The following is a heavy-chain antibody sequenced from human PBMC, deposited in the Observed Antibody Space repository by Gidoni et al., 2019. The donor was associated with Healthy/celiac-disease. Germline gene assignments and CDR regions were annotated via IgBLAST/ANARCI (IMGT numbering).Heavy chain of an antibody. D-gene: IGHD3-10*01. V-gene: IGHV1-3*01. CDR1: GYPFTSYA. CDR3: ARPYGSGIHGGWFDP. J-gene: IGHJ5*02. Sequence: QVQLVQSGAEVKKPGASVKVSCKASGYPFTSYAMHWVRQAPGQRLEWMGWINAGNGNTKYSQKFQGRVTITRDTSASTAYMELSSLRSEDTAVYYCARPYGSGIHGGWFDPWGQGTLVTVSS. CDR2: INAGNGNT.